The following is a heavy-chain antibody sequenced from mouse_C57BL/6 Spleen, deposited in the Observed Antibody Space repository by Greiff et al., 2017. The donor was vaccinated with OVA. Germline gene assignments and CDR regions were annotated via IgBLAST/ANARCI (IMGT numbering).Heavy chain of an antibody. CDR2: INPYNGGT. D-gene: IGHD4-1*01. J-gene: IGHJ2*01. CDR1: GYTFTDYY. Sequence: VQLKQSGPVLVKPGASVKMSCKASGYTFTDYYMNWVKQSHGKSLEWIGVINPYNGGTSYNQKFKGKATLTVDKSSSTAYMELNSLTSEDSAVYYCARDWDVEGYFDYWGQGTTLTVSS. V-gene: IGHV1-19*01. CDR3: ARDWDVEGYFDY.